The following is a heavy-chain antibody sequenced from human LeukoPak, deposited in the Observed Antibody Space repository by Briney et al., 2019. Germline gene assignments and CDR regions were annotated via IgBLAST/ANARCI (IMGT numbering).Heavy chain of an antibody. Sequence: PGGSLRLSCAASGFTFSSYSMNWVRQAPGKGLEWVSSISSSSSYIYYADSVKGRFTISRDNAKNSLYLQMNSLRAEDTAVHYCAREVVAATGVGFDYWGQGTLVTVSS. CDR3: AREVVAATGVGFDY. J-gene: IGHJ4*02. CDR2: ISSSSSYI. V-gene: IGHV3-21*01. D-gene: IGHD2-15*01. CDR1: GFTFSSYS.